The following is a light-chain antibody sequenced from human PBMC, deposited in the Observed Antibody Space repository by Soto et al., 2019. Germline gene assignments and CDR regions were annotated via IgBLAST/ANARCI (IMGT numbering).Light chain of an antibody. V-gene: IGKV1-5*03. CDR1: QSISNY. CDR2: KAS. J-gene: IGKJ4*01. CDR3: QQYDTCPLA. Sequence: DIQMTQSPSTLSASVGDRVTITCRASQSISNYVAWYQQTPGKAPKYLIYKASNLESGVPSRFSGSGSGTEFTLTISSLQPDDFVTYYGQQYDTCPLAFGGGTRVDIK.